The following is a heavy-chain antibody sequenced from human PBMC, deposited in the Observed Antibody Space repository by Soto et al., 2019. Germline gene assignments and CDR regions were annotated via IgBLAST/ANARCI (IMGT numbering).Heavy chain of an antibody. CDR1: GGTFSSYA. J-gene: IGHJ5*02. Sequence: SVKVSCKASGGTFSSYAIHWVRQAPGQGLEWMGGIIPMYGPAKYAQRFQGSVTITADESTTTVYMELTSLTSQDTAVYYCARVTSMVRGVIDNWFDPWGHGTLVTVSS. D-gene: IGHD3-10*01. CDR2: IIPMYGPA. CDR3: ARVTSMVRGVIDNWFDP. V-gene: IGHV1-69*13.